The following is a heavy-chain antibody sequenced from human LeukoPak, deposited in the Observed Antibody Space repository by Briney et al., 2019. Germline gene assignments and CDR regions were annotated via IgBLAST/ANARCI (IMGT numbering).Heavy chain of an antibody. D-gene: IGHD2-15*01. V-gene: IGHV3-23*01. Sequence: PGGSLRPSCAASGFTFSNYAVGCVSQAPGKGLEWVSTFTGSGGSTYYAASVKGRFTISRDNSKNTLYLQMNSLRAEDTAVYYCAKGSRSGGSYYFDYWGQGTLVTVSS. J-gene: IGHJ4*02. CDR3: AKGSRSGGSYYFDY. CDR2: FTGSGGST. CDR1: GFTFSNYA.